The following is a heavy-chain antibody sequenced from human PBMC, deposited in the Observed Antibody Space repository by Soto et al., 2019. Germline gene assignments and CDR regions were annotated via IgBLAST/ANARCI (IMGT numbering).Heavy chain of an antibody. V-gene: IGHV2-5*02. D-gene: IGHD6-6*01. CDR2: IYWDDDK. CDR1: GFSLSTTGVA. Sequence: SGPTLVNPTETLTLTCTFSGFSLSTTGVAVGWIRQPPGKALEWLALIYWDDDKRYSPSLKTRLTITKDTPKNQVALTMTNMAPVDTATYYFAFFPRAWSSSWSNYSAPWGQGTLVPVSS. J-gene: IGHJ5*02. CDR3: AFFPRAWSSSWSNYSAP.